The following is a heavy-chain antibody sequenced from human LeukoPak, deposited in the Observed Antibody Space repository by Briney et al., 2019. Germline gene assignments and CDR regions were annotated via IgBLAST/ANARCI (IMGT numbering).Heavy chain of an antibody. V-gene: IGHV4-39*07. Sequence: SETLSLTCTVSGGSISSSSYYWGWIRQPPGKGLEWIGSIYYSGSTYYNPSLKSRVTISVDTSKNQFSLKLSSVTAADTAVYYCAGAGTIFGVVTSQNYYYYYMDVWGKGTTVTVSS. J-gene: IGHJ6*03. CDR1: GGSISSSSYY. CDR3: AGAGTIFGVVTSQNYYYYYMDV. D-gene: IGHD3-3*01. CDR2: IYYSGST.